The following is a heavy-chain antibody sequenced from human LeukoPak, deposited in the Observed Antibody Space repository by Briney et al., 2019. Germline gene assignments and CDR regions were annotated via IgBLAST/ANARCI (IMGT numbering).Heavy chain of an antibody. V-gene: IGHV4-4*07. J-gene: IGHJ4*02. CDR2: IYTSGST. CDR1: GGSISSYY. CDR3: ARDLVEMATIALDY. Sequence: RPSETLSLTCTVSGGSISSYYWSWIRQPAGKGLEWIGRIYTSGSTNYNPSLKSRVTMSVDTSKNQFSLKLSSVTAADTAVYYCARDLVEMATIALDYWGQGTLVTASS. D-gene: IGHD5-24*01.